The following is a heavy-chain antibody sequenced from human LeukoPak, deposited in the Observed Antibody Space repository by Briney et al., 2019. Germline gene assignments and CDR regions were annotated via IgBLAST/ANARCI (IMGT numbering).Heavy chain of an antibody. CDR3: VRDFYVDY. J-gene: IGHJ4*02. V-gene: IGHV3-7*03. Sequence: GGSLRLSCAASGFTFNVYWMNWVRQAPGKGLEWVANIKHDGTEKNYVDSVKGRFTIYRDNAENTLYLQMNSLRAEDTAVYYCVRDFYVDYWGQGAMVTVPS. D-gene: IGHD2/OR15-2a*01. CDR1: GFTFNVYW. CDR2: IKHDGTEK.